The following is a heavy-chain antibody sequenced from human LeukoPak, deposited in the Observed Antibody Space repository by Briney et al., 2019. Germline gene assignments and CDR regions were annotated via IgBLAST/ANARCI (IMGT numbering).Heavy chain of an antibody. CDR1: GGTFSSYA. CDR3: ARARVVTAPVDY. Sequence: ASVKVSCKASGGTFSSYAISWVRQAPGQGLEWMGGIIPIFGTANYAQKFQGRVTITADESTSTAYMELSSLRSEDTAVYYCARARVVTAPVDYWGQGTLVTVSS. J-gene: IGHJ4*02. D-gene: IGHD2-21*02. V-gene: IGHV1-69*13. CDR2: IIPIFGTA.